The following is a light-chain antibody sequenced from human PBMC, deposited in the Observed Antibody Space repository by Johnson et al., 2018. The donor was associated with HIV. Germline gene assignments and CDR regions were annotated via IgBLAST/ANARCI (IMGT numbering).Light chain of an antibody. CDR1: SSNIGNNY. Sequence: QSVLTQPPSVSAAQGQKVTISCSGSSSNIGNNYVSWYQQFPGTAPKLLIYENNKRPSGIPDRFSGSKSGTSATLGITGLQTGDEADYYCGTWNTRLSVGHVFGTGTKVTVL. CDR3: GTWNTRLSVGHV. J-gene: IGLJ1*01. V-gene: IGLV1-51*02. CDR2: ENN.